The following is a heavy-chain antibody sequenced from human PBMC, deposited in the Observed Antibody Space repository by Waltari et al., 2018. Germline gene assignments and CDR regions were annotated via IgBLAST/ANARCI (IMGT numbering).Heavy chain of an antibody. CDR2: IYYSGST. CDR3: ARDRPYCGGDCYSSAFDI. D-gene: IGHD2-21*01. V-gene: IGHV4-39*07. Sequence: QLQLQESGPGLVKPSETLSLTCTVSGGSISSSSYYWGWIRQPPGTGLEWIGSIYYSGSTYYNPSLKSRVTISVDTSKNQFSLKLSSVTAADTAVYYCARDRPYCGGDCYSSAFDIWGQGTMVTVSS. CDR1: GGSISSSSYY. J-gene: IGHJ3*02.